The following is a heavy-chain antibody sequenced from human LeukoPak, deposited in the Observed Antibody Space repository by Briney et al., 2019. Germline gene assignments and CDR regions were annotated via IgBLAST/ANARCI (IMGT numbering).Heavy chain of an antibody. CDR1: GLPFSSYV. J-gene: IGHJ4*02. V-gene: IGHV3-21*01. D-gene: IGHD5-24*01. CDR3: ARVALQSFDY. Sequence: PGGSLRLSCAASGLPFSSYVMSWVRQSPGKRLEWVSAIGSDGSAIYYADYVKGRFTISRDNAKNSLYLQMNSLRAEDTAVYYCARVALQSFDYWGQGTLVTVSS. CDR2: IGSDGSAI.